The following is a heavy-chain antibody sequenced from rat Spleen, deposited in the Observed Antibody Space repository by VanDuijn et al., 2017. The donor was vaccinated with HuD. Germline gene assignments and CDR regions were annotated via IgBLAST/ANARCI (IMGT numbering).Heavy chain of an antibody. J-gene: IGHJ2*01. CDR2: ISAGGGDT. Sequence: EVQLVESGGDLVQPGRSMQLSCAASGFTFSNYYMAWVRQAPTKGLEWVAYISAGGGDTYYRYSVKGRFTISRDNAENTVYLQMNSLRSEDTATYYCATPLPHWGLGVLVTVSS. V-gene: IGHV5-25*01. CDR1: GFTFSNYY. D-gene: IGHD3-1*01. CDR3: ATPLPH.